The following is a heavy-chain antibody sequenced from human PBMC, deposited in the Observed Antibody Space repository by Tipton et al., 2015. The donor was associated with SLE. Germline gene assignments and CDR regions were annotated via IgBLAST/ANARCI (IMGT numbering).Heavy chain of an antibody. J-gene: IGHJ3*02. D-gene: IGHD6-6*01. Sequence: TLSLTCAVYGGSFSGYYWSWIRQPPGKGLGWIGEINHSGSTNYNPSLKSRVTISVDTSKNQFSLKLSSVTAADTAVYYCARIPIEYTSAFDIWGQGTMVTVSS. V-gene: IGHV4-34*01. CDR2: INHSGST. CDR1: GGSFSGYY. CDR3: ARIPIEYTSAFDI.